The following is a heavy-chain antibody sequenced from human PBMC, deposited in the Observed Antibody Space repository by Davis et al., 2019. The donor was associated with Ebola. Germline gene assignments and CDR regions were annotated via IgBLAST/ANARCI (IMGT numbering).Heavy chain of an antibody. CDR2: ISYDGSNK. D-gene: IGHD2-2*01. V-gene: IGHV3-30*18. CDR3: AKVRGQLPTHDAFDI. CDR1: GFTFSSYG. J-gene: IGHJ3*02. Sequence: GGSLRLSCAASGFTFSSYGMHWVRQAPGKGLEWVAVISYDGSNKYYADSVKGRFTISRDNSKNTLYLQMNSLRAEDTAVYYCAKVRGQLPTHDAFDIWGQGTMVTVSS.